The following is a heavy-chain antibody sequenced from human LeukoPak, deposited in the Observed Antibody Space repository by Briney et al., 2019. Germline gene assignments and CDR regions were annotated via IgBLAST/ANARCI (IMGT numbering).Heavy chain of an antibody. CDR3: ARYRSGWNYFDN. Sequence: PSGTLSLTCDVSGGSICSSDWWSWVRQSPGKGLEWMGEIYHSGSTNYNPSLKSRVTISVDKSKNQFSLKLSSVTAADTAVYYCARYRSGWNYFDNWGQGTLVTVSS. J-gene: IGHJ4*02. D-gene: IGHD6-19*01. CDR2: IYHSGST. CDR1: GGSICSSDW. V-gene: IGHV4-4*02.